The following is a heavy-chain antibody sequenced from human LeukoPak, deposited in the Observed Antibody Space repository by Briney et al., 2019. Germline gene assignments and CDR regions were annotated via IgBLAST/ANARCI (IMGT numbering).Heavy chain of an antibody. CDR1: GYTFTDYY. D-gene: IGHD2/OR15-2a*01. Sequence: ASVKVSCKASGYTFTDYYMHWVRQAPGQGLEWMGWINPNSGGTNYAQKFQGRVTMTRGTSISTAYMELSRLRSDDTAVYYCARGSKNNYYYYYYMDVWGKGTTVTVSS. CDR2: INPNSGGT. CDR3: ARGSKNNYYYYYYMDV. V-gene: IGHV1-2*02. J-gene: IGHJ6*03.